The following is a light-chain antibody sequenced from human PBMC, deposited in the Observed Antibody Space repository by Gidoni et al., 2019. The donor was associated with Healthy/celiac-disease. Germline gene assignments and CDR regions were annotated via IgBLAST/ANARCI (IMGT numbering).Light chain of an antibody. J-gene: IGKJ4*01. CDR2: LGS. CDR3: MQAIQTPLT. CDR1: QSLLHSNGYNY. V-gene: IGKV2-28*01. Sequence: DIVMTQSPLSLLVTPGEPASISCRSSQSLLHSNGYNYLDWYLQKPGQSPQPLIYLGSNRASGVPDRFSGSGSGTDFTLKISRVEAEDVGVYYCMQAIQTPLTFGGGTKVEIK.